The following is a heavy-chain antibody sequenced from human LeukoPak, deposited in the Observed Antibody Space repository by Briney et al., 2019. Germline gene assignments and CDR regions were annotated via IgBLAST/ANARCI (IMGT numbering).Heavy chain of an antibody. Sequence: PSETLSLTCAVYGGSFSGYYWSWIRQPPGKGLEWIGEINHSGSTNYNPSLKSRVTISLDTSKNQFSLRLSSVTAADTAVYYCARGLSSGYYKYWGQGTLVTVSS. CDR2: INHSGST. J-gene: IGHJ4*02. V-gene: IGHV4-34*01. D-gene: IGHD3-22*01. CDR3: ARGLSSGYYKY. CDR1: GGSFSGYY.